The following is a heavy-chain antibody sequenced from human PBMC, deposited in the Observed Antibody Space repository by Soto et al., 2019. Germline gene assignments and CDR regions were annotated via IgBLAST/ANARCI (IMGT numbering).Heavy chain of an antibody. CDR2: ISGSGGST. CDR3: AQDRRDRYSGGY. V-gene: IGHV3-23*01. D-gene: IGHD4-4*01. Sequence: WGSLRLSWASSVFTFNIYAMNWVRQAPGKGLDWVSTISGSGGSTYYADSVKGRFTISRDNSKNTLYLQMNILRAEDTAVYYCAQDRRDRYSGGYWGQGTMVTVSS. J-gene: IGHJ4*02. CDR1: VFTFNIYA.